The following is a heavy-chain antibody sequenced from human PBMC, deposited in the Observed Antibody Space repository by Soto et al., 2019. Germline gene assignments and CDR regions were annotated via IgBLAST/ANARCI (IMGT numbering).Heavy chain of an antibody. V-gene: IGHV1-69*12. D-gene: IGHD2-15*01. Sequence: QVQLVQSGAAVKKPGSSVKVSCKASGGTFSSYAISWVRQAPGQGLEWMGGIIPIFGTANYAQKFQGRVTITADESTSTAYMALSSLRAEDTAVYYCAREGRYCSGGSCYSDYWGQGTLVTVSS. CDR3: AREGRYCSGGSCYSDY. CDR1: GGTFSSYA. J-gene: IGHJ4*02. CDR2: IIPIFGTA.